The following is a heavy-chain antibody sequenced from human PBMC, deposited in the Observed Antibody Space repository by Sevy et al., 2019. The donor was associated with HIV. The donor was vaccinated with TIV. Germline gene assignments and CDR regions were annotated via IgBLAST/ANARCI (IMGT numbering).Heavy chain of an antibody. Sequence: GGSLRLSCAASGFTVSSNYMSWVRQAAGKGLEWVSVIYSGGSTYYADSVKGRFTISRDNSKNTLYLQMNSLRAEDTAVYYCARVGLWRENAFDIWGQGTMVTVSS. D-gene: IGHD3-16*01. CDR1: GFTVSSNY. V-gene: IGHV3-53*01. J-gene: IGHJ3*02. CDR2: IYSGGST. CDR3: ARVGLWRENAFDI.